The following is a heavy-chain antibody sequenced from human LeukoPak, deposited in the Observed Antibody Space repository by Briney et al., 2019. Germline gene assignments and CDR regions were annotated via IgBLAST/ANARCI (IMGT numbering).Heavy chain of an antibody. CDR2: ISYDGSNK. V-gene: IGHV3-30-3*01. J-gene: IGHJ5*02. D-gene: IGHD1-26*01. Sequence: GGSLRLSCAASGFTFSSYAMHWVRQAPGKGLEWVAVISYDGSNKYYADSVKGRFTISRDNSKNTLYLQMNSLRAEDTAVYYCAREQSYGEVNWFDPWGQGTLVTVSS. CDR1: GFTFSSYA. CDR3: AREQSYGEVNWFDP.